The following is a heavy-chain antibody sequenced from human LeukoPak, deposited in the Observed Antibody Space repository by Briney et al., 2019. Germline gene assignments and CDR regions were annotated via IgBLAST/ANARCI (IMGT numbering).Heavy chain of an antibody. J-gene: IGHJ4*02. CDR2: IDPSDSYT. CDR3: ARQGSGSYYFDY. CDR1: GYRFTSYW. V-gene: IGHV5-10-1*01. D-gene: IGHD1-26*01. Sequence: RGESLKISCKGSGYRFTSYWISWVRQMPGKGLEWMGRIDPSDSYTNYSPSFQGHVTISADKSISTAYLQWSSLKASDTAMYYCARQGSGSYYFDYWGQGTLVTVSS.